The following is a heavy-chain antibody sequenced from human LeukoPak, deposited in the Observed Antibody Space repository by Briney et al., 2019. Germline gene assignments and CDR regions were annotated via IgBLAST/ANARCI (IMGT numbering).Heavy chain of an antibody. CDR1: GGSFSGYY. J-gene: IGHJ1*01. CDR3: ARGHSPVTTKVSYFQH. V-gene: IGHV4-34*01. CDR2: INHSGST. D-gene: IGHD4-17*01. Sequence: SETLSLTCAGYGGSFSGYYWSWIRQPPGKGLEWIGEINHSGSTNYNPSLKSRVTILVDTSKNQFSLKLSSVTAADTAVYYCARGHSPVTTKVSYFQHWGQGTLVTVSS.